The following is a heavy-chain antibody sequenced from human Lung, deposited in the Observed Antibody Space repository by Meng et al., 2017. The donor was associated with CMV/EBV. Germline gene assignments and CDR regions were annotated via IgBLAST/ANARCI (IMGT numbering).Heavy chain of an antibody. V-gene: IGHV4-61*01. CDR1: GGSVSTGYYY. J-gene: IGHJ2*01. Sequence: GSLRLSCSVSGGSVSTGYYYWSWIRQPPGKGLEWIGYIHHRGSTTYNPSPKSRGTISIDTSKNQFALNLSSVTAADTAMYYCARTLYSYDSSSRDNWSWYFDLXGRAXLVTVSS. CDR3: ARTLYSYDSSSRDNWSWYFDL. D-gene: IGHD3-22*01. CDR2: IHHRGST.